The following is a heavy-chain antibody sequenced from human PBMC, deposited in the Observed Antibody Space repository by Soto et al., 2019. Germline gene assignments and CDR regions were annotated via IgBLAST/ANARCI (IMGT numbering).Heavy chain of an antibody. CDR2: IYDGGST. J-gene: IGHJ5*02. CDR3: ARGDGDYGRRLDP. V-gene: IGHV3-66*01. CDR1: GFTVTTNY. Sequence: EVQLVDSGGGLVQPGGSLRLSCAASGFTVTTNYVSWVRQAPGKGLEWVSIIYDGGSTYYADSVKGRFTISRDNSKNTVLLQMNSLRVEDTAVYYCARGDGDYGRRLDPWGQGTLVTVSS. D-gene: IGHD4-17*01.